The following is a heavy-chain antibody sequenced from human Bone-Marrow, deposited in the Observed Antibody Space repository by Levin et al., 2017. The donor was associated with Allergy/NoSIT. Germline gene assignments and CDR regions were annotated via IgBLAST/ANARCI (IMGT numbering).Heavy chain of an antibody. Sequence: SQTLSLTCTVSGVSITSGSYYWSWIRQPAGKGLEWIGHSYTSGNITYNPSLKSRVTISLDTSKNQFSLKLRSVTAADTAVYYCARVLQYSFYYTDVWGKGTMVTVSS. J-gene: IGHJ6*03. V-gene: IGHV4-61*09. D-gene: IGHD2-21*01. CDR1: GVSITSGSYY. CDR3: ARVLQYSFYYTDV. CDR2: SYTSGNI.